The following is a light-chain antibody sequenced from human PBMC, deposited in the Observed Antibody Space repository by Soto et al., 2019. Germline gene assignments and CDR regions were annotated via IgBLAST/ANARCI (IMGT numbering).Light chain of an antibody. CDR3: QQYDSSPLT. Sequence: EIVLTQSPGTLSLSPGERATLSCRASQSVSSSYLAWYQQKPGQAPRLLIYGASSRATGIPDRFSGSGSGNDFNLSISRLEPEDFAVYYCQQYDSSPLTFGGGTKVEIK. J-gene: IGKJ4*01. CDR2: GAS. V-gene: IGKV3-20*01. CDR1: QSVSSSY.